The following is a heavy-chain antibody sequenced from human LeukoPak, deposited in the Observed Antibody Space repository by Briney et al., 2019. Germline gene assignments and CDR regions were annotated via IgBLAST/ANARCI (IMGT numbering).Heavy chain of an antibody. CDR3: VRDGRSSSGWFDP. D-gene: IGHD1-26*01. J-gene: IGHJ5*02. Sequence: SQTLSLTCAISGDTVSSNSAAWNWIRQSPSRGLEWLGRTYYRSKWYNDYAVSVQSRITINPDTVKNQFSLQLNSVTPEDTAVYYCVRDGRSSSGWFDPWGQGTLVTVSS. CDR2: TYYRSKWYN. V-gene: IGHV6-1*01. CDR1: GDTVSSNSAA.